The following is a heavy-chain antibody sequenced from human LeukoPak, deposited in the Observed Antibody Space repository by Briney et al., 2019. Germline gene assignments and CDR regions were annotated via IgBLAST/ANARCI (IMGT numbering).Heavy chain of an antibody. V-gene: IGHV3-30*18. CDR2: ISYDGSNK. Sequence: GGSLRLSCAASGFTFSSYGMHWVRQAPGKGLEWVAVISYDGSNKYYADSVKGRFTISRDNSKNTLYLQMNSLRAEDTAVYYCANSFRYSSSPKVTDYWGQGTLVTVSS. D-gene: IGHD6-6*01. CDR1: GFTFSSYG. CDR3: ANSFRYSSSPKVTDY. J-gene: IGHJ4*02.